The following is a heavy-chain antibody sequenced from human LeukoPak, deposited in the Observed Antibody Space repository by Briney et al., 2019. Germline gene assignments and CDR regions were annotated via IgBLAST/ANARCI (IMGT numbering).Heavy chain of an antibody. CDR3: ATYSTRNAREFQS. CDR2: IKTDASEK. D-gene: IGHD4-11*01. J-gene: IGHJ1*01. V-gene: IGHV3-7*01. CDR1: GFTFSSFA. Sequence: GGSLRLSCAASGFTFSSFAMSWVRQAPGKGLEWVANIKTDASEKYYADSVKGRFTISRDNAKMSLYLQMNSLRVEDTAVYYCATYSTRNAREFQSWGQGTLVTVSS.